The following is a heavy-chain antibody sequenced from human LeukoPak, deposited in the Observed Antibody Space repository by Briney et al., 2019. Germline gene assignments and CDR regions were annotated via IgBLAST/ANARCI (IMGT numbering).Heavy chain of an antibody. J-gene: IGHJ6*02. CDR3: ARESEKYYDSSGPGYGMGV. V-gene: IGHV1-69*13. D-gene: IGHD3-22*01. CDR1: GGTFSIYA. CDR2: IIPIFGTA. Sequence: SVKVSCKASGGTFSIYAISWVRQAPGQGLEWMGGIIPIFGTANYAQKFQGRVTITADESTSTAYMELSSLRSEDTAVYYCARESEKYYDSSGPGYGMGVWGQGTTVTVSS.